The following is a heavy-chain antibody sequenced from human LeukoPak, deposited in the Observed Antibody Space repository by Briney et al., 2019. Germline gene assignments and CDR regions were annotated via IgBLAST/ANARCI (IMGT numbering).Heavy chain of an antibody. CDR1: GFTFSSYA. V-gene: IGHV3-23*01. CDR2: ISGSGGST. J-gene: IGHJ4*02. Sequence: GGSLRLSCAASGFTFSSYAMSWVRQAPGKGLEWVSAISGSGGSTYYADSVKGRFTISRDNSKNTLYLQMNSLRAEDTAVYYCAKRAFMVRGVVGPFDYWGQGTLVTVSS. D-gene: IGHD3-10*01. CDR3: AKRAFMVRGVVGPFDY.